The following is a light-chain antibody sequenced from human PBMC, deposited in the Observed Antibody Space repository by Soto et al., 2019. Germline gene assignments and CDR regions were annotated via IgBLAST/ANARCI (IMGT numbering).Light chain of an antibody. Sequence: IGVTPSPATLSLSPRERATLSCRASQSVSSYLAWYQQKPGQAPRLLIYDASNRATGIPARFSGSGSGTDFTLTISDLEPEDFAVYYCQQYNNWPQFGQGTKVDI. CDR3: QQYNNWPQ. CDR1: QSVSSY. V-gene: IGKV3-11*01. J-gene: IGKJ1*01. CDR2: DAS.